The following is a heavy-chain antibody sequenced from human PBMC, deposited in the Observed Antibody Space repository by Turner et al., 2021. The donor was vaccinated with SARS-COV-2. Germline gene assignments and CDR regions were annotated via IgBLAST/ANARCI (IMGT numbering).Heavy chain of an antibody. J-gene: IGHJ4*02. V-gene: IGHV4-59*08. D-gene: IGHD5-18*01. CDR2: IYHGGCT. CDR1: GGSISNYY. Sequence: QVQLQESGPGLVKPSETLSLTCTVSGGSISNYYWSWIRQPPGKGLEWIGYIYHGGCTKYNPSLKSRVTIAVDTSKNQFSLILSSVTAADTAVYYCARLYTYAEFYFDYWGQGALVTVSS. CDR3: ARLYTYAEFYFDY.